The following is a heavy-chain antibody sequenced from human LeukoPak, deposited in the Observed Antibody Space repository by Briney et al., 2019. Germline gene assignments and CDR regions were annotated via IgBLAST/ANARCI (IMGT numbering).Heavy chain of an antibody. J-gene: IGHJ4*02. CDR1: GFTLSSYE. CDR2: ISSSGTTI. V-gene: IGHV3-48*03. CDR3: VGRFLEWSDD. Sequence: PGXXLRLSCAAPGFTLSSYEMNWVRQAPGKGLEWVSYISSSGTTIYYADSVKGRFTISRDNAKNSLYLQMNSLRAEDTAVYYCVGRFLEWSDDWGQGTLVTVSS. D-gene: IGHD3-3*01.